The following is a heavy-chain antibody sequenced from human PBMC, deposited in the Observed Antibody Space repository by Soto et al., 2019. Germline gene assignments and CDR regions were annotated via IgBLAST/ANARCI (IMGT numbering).Heavy chain of an antibody. V-gene: IGHV3-21*01. Sequence: EVQLVESGGGLVKPGGSLRLSCAASGFTFSSYSMNWVRQAPGKGLEWVSSISSSSSYIYYADSVKGRFTISRDNAKNSLYLQMNSLRAEDTAVYYCARDSGIAAAGYYYYGMDVWGQGTTVTVSS. CDR3: ARDSGIAAAGYYYYGMDV. D-gene: IGHD6-13*01. J-gene: IGHJ6*02. CDR1: GFTFSSYS. CDR2: ISSSSSYI.